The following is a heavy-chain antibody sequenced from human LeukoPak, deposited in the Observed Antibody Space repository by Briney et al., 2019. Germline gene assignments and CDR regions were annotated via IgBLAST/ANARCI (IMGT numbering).Heavy chain of an antibody. CDR3: ARGGYGILDY. V-gene: IGHV3-48*03. Sequence: GGSLRLSCAASGFTFTSYEINWVRQAPGKGLEWVSYISGSGSTIYYADSVRGRFTISRDNAKNSLYLQMNSLRAEDTAVYYCARGGYGILDYWGQGTLSPSPQ. CDR2: ISGSGSTI. J-gene: IGHJ4*02. D-gene: IGHD1-14*01. CDR1: GFTFTSYE.